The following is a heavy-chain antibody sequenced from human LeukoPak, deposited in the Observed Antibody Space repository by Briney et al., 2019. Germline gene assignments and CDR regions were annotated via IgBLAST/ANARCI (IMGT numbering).Heavy chain of an antibody. J-gene: IGHJ4*02. CDR1: GFTFSSYS. CDR3: ARDSVYYDSSGSFDY. V-gene: IGHV3-21*01. CDR2: ISSSSSYI. Sequence: GRSLRLSCAASGFTFSSYSMNWVRQAPGKGLEWVSSISSSSSYIYYADSVKGRFTISRDNAKNSLYLQMNSLRAEDTAVYYCARDSVYYDSSGSFDYWGQGTLVTVSS. D-gene: IGHD3-22*01.